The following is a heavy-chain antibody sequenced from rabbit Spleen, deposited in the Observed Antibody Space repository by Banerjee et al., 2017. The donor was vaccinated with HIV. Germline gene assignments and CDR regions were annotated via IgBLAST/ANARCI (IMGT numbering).Heavy chain of an antibody. J-gene: IGHJ4*01. CDR2: IYSGSGSGT. V-gene: IGHV1S45*01. CDR1: GFSFGDRDV. CDR3: ARDPLNSGHTFNL. D-gene: IGHD4-1*01. Sequence: QEQLVESGGGLVQPTGSLTLTCKASGFSFGDRDVMCWVRQAPGKGLEWIACIYSGSGSGTVYASWVTGQFTISKASSTTVTLQMTSLTAADTATYFCARDPLNSGHTFNLWGSGSLVTV.